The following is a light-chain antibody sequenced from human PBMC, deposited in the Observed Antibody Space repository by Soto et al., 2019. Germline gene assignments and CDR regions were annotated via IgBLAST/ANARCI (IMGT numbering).Light chain of an antibody. Sequence: QCVLTQPASVSGAPGQSITISCTGASSDVGGYNYVSWYQQYPGKAPKLMIFDVSNRPSGVSNRFSGSKSGNTASLTISGLQAEDEADYYCSSYARSGTYVFGSGTKVTVL. V-gene: IGLV2-14*03. CDR2: DVS. CDR3: SSYARSGTYV. CDR1: SSDVGGYNY. J-gene: IGLJ1*01.